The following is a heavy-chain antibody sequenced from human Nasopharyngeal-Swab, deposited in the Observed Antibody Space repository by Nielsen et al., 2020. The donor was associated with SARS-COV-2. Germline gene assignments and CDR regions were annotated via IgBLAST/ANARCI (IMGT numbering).Heavy chain of an antibody. CDR1: GSTFSSYW. V-gene: IGHV3-64D*06. CDR3: VKQTPYTD. CDR2: ISSDGGST. J-gene: IGHJ4*02. Sequence: GGSLRLSCTASGSTFSSYWMHWVRQAPGKGLKYVSAISSDGGSTYYADSVKGRFTISRDNAKNTLYLQMTSLGPEDTAVYYCVKQTPYTDWGQGTLVTVSS.